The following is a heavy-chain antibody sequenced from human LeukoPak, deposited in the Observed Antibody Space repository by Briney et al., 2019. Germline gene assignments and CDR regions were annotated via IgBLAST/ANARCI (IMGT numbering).Heavy chain of an antibody. Sequence: PSETLSLTCTVSGGSISSYYWSWIRQPPGKGLEWIGYIYYSGSTNYNPSLKSRVTISVDTSKNQFSLKLSCVTAADTAVYYCARHLRYYGMDVWGQGTTVTVSS. J-gene: IGHJ6*02. CDR1: GGSISSYY. CDR3: ARHLRYYGMDV. CDR2: IYYSGST. V-gene: IGHV4-59*01.